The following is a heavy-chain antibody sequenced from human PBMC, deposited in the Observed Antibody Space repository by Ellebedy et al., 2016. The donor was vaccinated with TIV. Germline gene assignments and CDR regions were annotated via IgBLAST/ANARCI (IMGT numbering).Heavy chain of an antibody. J-gene: IGHJ6*02. V-gene: IGHV4-34*01. CDR2: INHSGST. D-gene: IGHD3-10*01. Sequence: SETLSLTCAVYGGSFSGYYWSWIRQPPGKGLEWIGEINHSGSTNYNPSLKSRVTISVDTSKNQFSLKLSSVTAADTAVYYCARDRIDPMVRGGYYGMDVWGQGTTVTVSS. CDR1: GGSFSGYY. CDR3: ARDRIDPMVRGGYYGMDV.